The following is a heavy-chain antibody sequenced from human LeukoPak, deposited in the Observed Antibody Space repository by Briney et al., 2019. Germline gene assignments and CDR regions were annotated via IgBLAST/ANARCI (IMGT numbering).Heavy chain of an antibody. CDR1: GFTFSSYE. Sequence: GESLRLSCAASGFTFSSYEMNWVRQAPGKGLEWVSYIGSSGNATYYADSVKGRFTISRDNAKSSLYLQMNSLRAEDTAVYYCASPGLGGTSDLDYWGQGTLVTVSS. J-gene: IGHJ4*02. CDR3: ASPGLGGTSDLDY. D-gene: IGHD3-16*01. V-gene: IGHV3-48*03. CDR2: IGSSGNAT.